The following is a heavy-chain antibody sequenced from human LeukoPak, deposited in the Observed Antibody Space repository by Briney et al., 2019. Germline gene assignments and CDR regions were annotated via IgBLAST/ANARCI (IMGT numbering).Heavy chain of an antibody. D-gene: IGHD3-22*01. CDR2: INHSGST. V-gene: IGHV4-34*01. CDR1: GGSFSGYY. Sequence: SETLSLTCAVYGGSFSGYYWSWIRQPPGKGLEWIGEINHSGSTNYNPSLKSRVTISVDTSKNQFSLMLSSVTAADTAVYYCAINYYDSSGYFDYWGQGTLVTVSS. J-gene: IGHJ4*02. CDR3: AINYYDSSGYFDY.